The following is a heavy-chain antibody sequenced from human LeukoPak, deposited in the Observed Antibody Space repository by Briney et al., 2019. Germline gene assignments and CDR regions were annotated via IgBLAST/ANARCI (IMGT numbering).Heavy chain of an antibody. CDR2: INGVGGNT. CDR1: RFTFSSYA. J-gene: IGHJ2*01. Sequence: PGGSLRLSCAASRFTFSSYAMSWVRQAPGKGLEWVSTINGVGGNTYYADPVKGRFTISRDNSKNMLYLQMISLRAEDTAIYYCARDGYCSGSCCSDWYFDLWGRGTLVTVSS. V-gene: IGHV3-23*01. CDR3: ARDGYCSGSCCSDWYFDL. D-gene: IGHD2-15*01.